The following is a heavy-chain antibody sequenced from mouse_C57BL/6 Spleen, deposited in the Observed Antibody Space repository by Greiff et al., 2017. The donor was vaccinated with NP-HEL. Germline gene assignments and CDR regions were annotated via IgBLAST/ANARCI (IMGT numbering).Heavy chain of an antibody. J-gene: IGHJ3*01. Sequence: VQLQQPGAELVKPGASVKLSCKASGYTFTSYWMHWVKQRPGQGLEWIGMIHPNSGSTNYNEKFKSKATLTVDKSSSTAYMQLSSLTSEHSSVYYCASLYAGYYLAWFAYGGQGTLVTVSA. CDR1: GYTFTSYW. D-gene: IGHD2-3*01. CDR3: ASLYAGYYLAWFAY. V-gene: IGHV1-64*01. CDR2: IHPNSGST.